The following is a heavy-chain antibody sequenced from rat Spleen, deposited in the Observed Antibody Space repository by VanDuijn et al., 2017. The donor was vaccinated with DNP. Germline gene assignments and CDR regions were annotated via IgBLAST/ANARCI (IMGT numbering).Heavy chain of an antibody. J-gene: IGHJ4*01. D-gene: IGHD1-2*01. Sequence: EVQLVESGGGLVQPGRSLKLSCAASGFTFSDYYMAWVRQAPGKGLEWVASITAGGEYTYSPDSVKGRFTISRDNAKSTLYLQMDSLRSEETATYYCARQGTIAAIPYAMDAWGQGTSVTVSS. CDR2: ITAGGEYT. V-gene: IGHV5S11*01. CDR1: GFTFSDYY. CDR3: ARQGTIAAIPYAMDA.